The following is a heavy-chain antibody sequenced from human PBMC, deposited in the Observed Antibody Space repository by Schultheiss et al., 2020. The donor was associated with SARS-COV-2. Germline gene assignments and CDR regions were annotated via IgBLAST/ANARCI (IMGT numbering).Heavy chain of an antibody. CDR2: IWYDGSNK. CDR1: GFTFSRYG. V-gene: IGHV3-33*01. Sequence: GGSLRLSCAASGFTFSRYGMHWVRQAPGKGLEWVAVIWYDGSNKYYADSVKGRFTISRDNSKNTLYLQMNSLRAEDTAVYYCARGGGWFGELPRGWFDPWGQGTLVTVSS. CDR3: ARGGGWFGELPRGWFDP. D-gene: IGHD3-10*01. J-gene: IGHJ5*02.